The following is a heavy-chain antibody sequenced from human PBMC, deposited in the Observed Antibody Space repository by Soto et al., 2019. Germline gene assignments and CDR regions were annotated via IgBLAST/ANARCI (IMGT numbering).Heavy chain of an antibody. CDR1: GGSISSSSYY. D-gene: IGHD3-3*01. J-gene: IGHJ6*03. V-gene: IGHV4-39*01. CDR3: ARRHPKNYDFWSGQTRHYYYYMDV. Sequence: QLQLQESGPGLVKPSETLSLTCTVSGGSISSSSYYWGWIRQPPGKGLEWIGSIYYSGSTYYNPSLKSRVTISVDTSKNQFSLKLSSVTAADTAVYYCARRHPKNYDFWSGQTRHYYYYMDVWGKGTTVTVSS. CDR2: IYYSGST.